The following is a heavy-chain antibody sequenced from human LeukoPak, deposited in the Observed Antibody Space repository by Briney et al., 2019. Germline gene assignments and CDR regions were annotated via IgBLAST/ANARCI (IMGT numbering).Heavy chain of an antibody. V-gene: IGHV3-7*01. D-gene: IGHD3-9*01. CDR2: IKEDGSEQ. CDR1: GFTFSNYW. J-gene: IGHJ4*02. CDR3: ARVLPDLYDILRRAVDY. Sequence: QSGGSLRLSCAASGFTFSNYWMRWVRQAPGKGLEWVANIKEDGSEQHYEDSVKGRFTISRDNAKNSLYLQMNSLRAEDTAVYYCARVLPDLYDILRRAVDYWGQGTLVTVSS.